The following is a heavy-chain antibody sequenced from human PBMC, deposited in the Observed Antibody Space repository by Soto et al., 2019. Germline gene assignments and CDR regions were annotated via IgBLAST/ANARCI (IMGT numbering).Heavy chain of an antibody. CDR2: ISHSGGST. Sequence: EVQVLESGGGLVQPGGSLRLSCAASGFTFSSYAMRWVRQAPGKGLEWVSAISHSGGSTYYADSVKGRFTISRDNPKNTLYLQMNSLRAEDTAVYYCARGDWFDPWGQGTLVTVSS. CDR1: GFTFSSYA. J-gene: IGHJ5*02. V-gene: IGHV3-23*01. CDR3: ARGDWFDP.